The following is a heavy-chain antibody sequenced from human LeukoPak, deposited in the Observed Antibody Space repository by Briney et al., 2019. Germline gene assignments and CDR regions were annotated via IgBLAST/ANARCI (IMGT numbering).Heavy chain of an antibody. D-gene: IGHD1-1*01. V-gene: IGHV3-7*01. CDR1: GFTFSTFW. J-gene: IGHJ4*02. Sequence: KAGGSLRLSCAASGFTFSTFWMSWVRQAPGKGLEWVANIKEDGSEKYYVDFMKGRFTVSRDNAKNSLYLQMDSLRAEVTAVYYCARGGTFVSDYWGQGTLVTVSS. CDR3: ARGGTFVSDY. CDR2: IKEDGSEK.